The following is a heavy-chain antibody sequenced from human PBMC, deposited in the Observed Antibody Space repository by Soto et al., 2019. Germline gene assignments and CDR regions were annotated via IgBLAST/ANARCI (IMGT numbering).Heavy chain of an antibody. CDR1: GGTFNIFA. D-gene: IGHD2-15*01. CDR2: IVPLSGTA. J-gene: IGHJ1*01. V-gene: IGHV1-69*01. Sequence: QVQLVQSGAEVRKPGSSVKVSCQASGGTFNIFAFSWVRQAPGQGLQFVGGIVPLSGTAKSAQEFQDRVTFTADESTSTIYMELRSLQSDDTAIFYCASGVAVDRFEFWGQGTLETVSS. CDR3: ASGVAVDRFEF.